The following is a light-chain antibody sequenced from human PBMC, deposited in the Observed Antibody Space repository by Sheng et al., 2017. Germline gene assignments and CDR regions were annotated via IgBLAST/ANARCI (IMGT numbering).Light chain of an antibody. V-gene: IGKV3-15*01. CDR2: DAS. J-gene: IGKJ5*01. CDR3: QHYNKWPPIT. CDR1: QSVGTN. Sequence: IVLTQSPGTLSLSPGETATLSCRASQSVGTNLAWYQQKPGQAPRLLIYDASTRVTGIPTRFSGSGSGTEFTLTISSLQSEDFALYFCQHYNKWPPITFGQGTRLEIK.